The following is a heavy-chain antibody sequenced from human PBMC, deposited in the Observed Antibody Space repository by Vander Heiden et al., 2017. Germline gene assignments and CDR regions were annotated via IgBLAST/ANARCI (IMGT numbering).Heavy chain of an antibody. CDR1: GFPFSADA. Sequence: QVQLVESGGGVVKPGRSLRLSCSASGFPFSADALHWVRQAPGKGLEWVAVISYDGSNKYYADSVKGRFTISRDNSKNTLYLQMNSLRAEDTAVYYCAREYSSSFYFDYWGQGTLVTVSS. J-gene: IGHJ4*02. CDR2: ISYDGSNK. V-gene: IGHV3-30-3*01. CDR3: AREYSSSFYFDY. D-gene: IGHD6-6*01.